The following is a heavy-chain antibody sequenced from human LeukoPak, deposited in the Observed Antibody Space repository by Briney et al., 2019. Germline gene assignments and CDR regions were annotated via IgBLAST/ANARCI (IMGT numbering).Heavy chain of an antibody. D-gene: IGHD3-9*01. CDR1: GFTFDDYA. Sequence: PGRSLRLSCAASGFTFDDYAMHWVRQAPGKGLEWVSGISWNSGSIGYADSVKGRFTISRDNAKNSLYLQMNSLRAEDTALYYCAKALPLRYFDWLIDYWGQGTLVTVSS. CDR2: ISWNSGSI. CDR3: AKALPLRYFDWLIDY. J-gene: IGHJ4*02. V-gene: IGHV3-9*01.